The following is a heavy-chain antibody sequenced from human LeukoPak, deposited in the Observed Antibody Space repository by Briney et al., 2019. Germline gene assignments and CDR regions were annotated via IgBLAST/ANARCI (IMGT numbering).Heavy chain of an antibody. CDR3: ARDWGSHYMDV. J-gene: IGHJ6*03. V-gene: IGHV3-48*01. CDR1: GFTFSIYT. Sequence: GGSLRLSCAASGFTFSIYTMNWVRQAPGKGLEWVSYISSSSSTIYYADSVKGRFTISRDNAKNSLYLQMNSLRAEDTAVYYCARDWGSHYMDVWGKGTTVTVSS. CDR2: ISSSSSTI. D-gene: IGHD7-27*01.